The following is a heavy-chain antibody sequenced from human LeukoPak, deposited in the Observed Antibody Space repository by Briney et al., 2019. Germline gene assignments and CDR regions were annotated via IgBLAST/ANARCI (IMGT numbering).Heavy chain of an antibody. CDR1: GYTFTGYY. J-gene: IGHJ2*01. CDR2: FNPNSAGT. Sequence: ASVKVSCKASGYTFTGYYLHWVRQAPGQGLEWMGWFNPNSAGTNYAQKFQDRVTMTRDTSISTAYMELSRLRSDDTAVYYCARDSVSGDWYLDLWGRGTLVTVSS. V-gene: IGHV1-2*02. CDR3: ARDSVSGDWYLDL. D-gene: IGHD5-12*01.